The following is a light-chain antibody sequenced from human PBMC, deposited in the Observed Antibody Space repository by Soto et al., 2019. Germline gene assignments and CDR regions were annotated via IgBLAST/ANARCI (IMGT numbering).Light chain of an antibody. CDR2: END. CDR3: GTWDSSLSAGV. V-gene: IGLV1-51*02. J-gene: IGLJ3*02. Sequence: QAVVTQPPSVSAAPGQKVTISCSGSSSNIANNYVSWYQQLPGTAPKLLIYENDKRPSGIPDRFSGSKSGTSATLGITGLQTGDEADYYCGTWDSSLSAGVFGGGTKLTVL. CDR1: SSNIANNY.